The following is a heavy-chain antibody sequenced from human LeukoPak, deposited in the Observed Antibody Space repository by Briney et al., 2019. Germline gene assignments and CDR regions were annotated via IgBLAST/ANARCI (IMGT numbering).Heavy chain of an antibody. Sequence: SETLSLTCAVYGGSFSGYCWSWIRQPPGKGLEWIGEINHSGSTNYNPSLKSRVTISVDTSKNQFSLKLSSVTAADTAVYYCARDVVAARGSFDYWGQGTLVTVSS. CDR1: GGSFSGYC. CDR2: INHSGST. CDR3: ARDVVAARGSFDY. V-gene: IGHV4-34*01. D-gene: IGHD2-2*01. J-gene: IGHJ4*02.